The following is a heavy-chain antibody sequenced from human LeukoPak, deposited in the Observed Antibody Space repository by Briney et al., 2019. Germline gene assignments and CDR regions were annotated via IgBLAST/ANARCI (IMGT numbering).Heavy chain of an antibody. CDR2: FDPEDGET. J-gene: IGHJ6*03. V-gene: IGHV1-24*01. Sequence: ASVKVSCKVSGYTLTELSMHWVRQAPGNALEWAGGFDPEDGETIYAQEFQGRVTMTEDTSTDTAYKEIGSLSSDDTTVYYCSTLRLYYYYYMDVWGKGTTVTVSS. CDR3: STLRLYYYYYMDV. CDR1: GYTLTELS.